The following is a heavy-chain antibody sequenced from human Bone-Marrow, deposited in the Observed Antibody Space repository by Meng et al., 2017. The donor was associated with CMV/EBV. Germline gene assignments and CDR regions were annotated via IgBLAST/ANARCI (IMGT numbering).Heavy chain of an antibody. CDR3: AKAGGSLGEVDY. D-gene: IGHD1-26*01. CDR1: GFTFSSYW. CDR2: INSDGSST. V-gene: IGHV3-74*01. J-gene: IGHJ4*02. Sequence: GGSLRLSCAASGFTFSSYWMHWVRQAPGKGLVWVSRINSDGSSTSYADSVKGRFTISRDNAKNTLYLQMNSLRAEDMAVYYCAKAGGSLGEVDYWGQGTLVTVSS.